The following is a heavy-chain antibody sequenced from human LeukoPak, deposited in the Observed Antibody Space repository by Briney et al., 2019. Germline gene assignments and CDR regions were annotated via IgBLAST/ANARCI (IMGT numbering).Heavy chain of an antibody. Sequence: GGSLRLSCAASGFTFSSYSMNWVRQAPGKGLEWVANIKKDGSEKYYVDSVKGRFTISRDNAKTSLYLQMNSLRAEDTAVYYCARDGYSGNDGLWGQGTLVTVSS. D-gene: IGHD5-12*01. CDR3: ARDGYSGNDGL. V-gene: IGHV3-7*01. CDR1: GFTFSSYS. CDR2: IKKDGSEK. J-gene: IGHJ4*02.